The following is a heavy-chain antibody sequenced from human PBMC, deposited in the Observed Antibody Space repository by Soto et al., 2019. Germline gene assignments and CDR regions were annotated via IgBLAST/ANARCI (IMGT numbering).Heavy chain of an antibody. CDR2: INPSGGST. V-gene: IGHV1-46*03. D-gene: IGHD4-17*01. Sequence: GASVKVSCKASGYTFTNYYMHWVRLALGQGLEWMGIINPSGGSTSYAQKFQGRVTMSRDTSTSTVYMELSSLRSEDTAVYYCARDYGEYLNDAFDIWGQGTMVTVS. CDR1: GYTFTNYY. J-gene: IGHJ3*02. CDR3: ARDYGEYLNDAFDI.